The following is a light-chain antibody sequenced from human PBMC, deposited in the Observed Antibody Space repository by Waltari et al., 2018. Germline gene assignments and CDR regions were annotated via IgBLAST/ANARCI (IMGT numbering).Light chain of an antibody. CDR2: AGS. CDR3: QQVNSYPFT. CDR1: QGISSY. V-gene: IGKV1-9*01. Sequence: IQLTQSPSSLSASVGDRVTITCRASQGISSYLAWYQQKPGKALKLLIYAGSTLLNGVPSRFSGGGFGTDFTLTISSLQPEDFATYYCQQVNSYPFTFGPGTTVDIK. J-gene: IGKJ3*01.